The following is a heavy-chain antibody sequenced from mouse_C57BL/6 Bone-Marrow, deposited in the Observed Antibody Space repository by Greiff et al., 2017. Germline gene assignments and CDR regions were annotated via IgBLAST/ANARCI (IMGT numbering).Heavy chain of an antibody. CDR3: AKSTVVGAMDY. D-gene: IGHD1-1*01. Sequence: VQLQESGAELVRPGTSVKVSCKASGYAFTNYLIEWVKQRPGQGLEWIGVINPGSGGTNYNEKFKGKATLTADKSSSTAYMQLSSLTSEDSAVYFCAKSTVVGAMDYWGQGTSVTVSS. CDR1: GYAFTNYL. CDR2: INPGSGGT. J-gene: IGHJ4*01. V-gene: IGHV1-54*01.